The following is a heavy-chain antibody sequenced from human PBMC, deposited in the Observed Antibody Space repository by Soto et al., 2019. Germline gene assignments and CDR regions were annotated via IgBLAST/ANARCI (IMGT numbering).Heavy chain of an antibody. Sequence: SETLSLTCTVSGGSISSSSYYWGWIRQPPGKGLEWIGSIYYSGSTYYNPSLKSRVTISVDTSKNQFSLKLSSVTAADTAVYYCARPAGAYQKAFDIWGRGTMVTVSS. D-gene: IGHD2-2*01. V-gene: IGHV4-39*01. CDR2: IYYSGST. CDR1: GGSISSSSYY. CDR3: ARPAGAYQKAFDI. J-gene: IGHJ3*02.